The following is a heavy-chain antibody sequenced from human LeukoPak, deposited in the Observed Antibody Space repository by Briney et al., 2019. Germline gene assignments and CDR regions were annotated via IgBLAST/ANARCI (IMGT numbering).Heavy chain of an antibody. CDR1: GGPISSGDYY. CDR2: IYYSGST. CDR3: AGEYYYDSSGYSNDAFDI. V-gene: IGHV4-30-4*08. Sequence: SETLSLTCTVFGGPISSGDYYWSWIRQPPGKGLEWIGYIYYSGSTYYNPSLKSRVTISVDTSKNQFSLKLSSVTAADAAVYYCAGEYYYDSSGYSNDAFDIWGQGTMVTVSS. J-gene: IGHJ3*02. D-gene: IGHD3-22*01.